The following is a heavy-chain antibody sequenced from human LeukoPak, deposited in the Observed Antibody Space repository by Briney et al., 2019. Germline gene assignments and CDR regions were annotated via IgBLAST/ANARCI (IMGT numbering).Heavy chain of an antibody. J-gene: IGHJ3*02. CDR3: AKDMEYSSSYDAFDI. CDR1: GFTFSSYG. CDR2: ISYDGSNK. Sequence: GGSLRLSCAASGFTFSSYGMHWVRQAPGKGLEWVAVISYDGSNKYYADSVKGRFTISRDNSKNTLYLQMNSLRAEDTAVYHCAKDMEYSSSYDAFDIWGQGTMVTVSS. V-gene: IGHV3-30*18. D-gene: IGHD6-13*01.